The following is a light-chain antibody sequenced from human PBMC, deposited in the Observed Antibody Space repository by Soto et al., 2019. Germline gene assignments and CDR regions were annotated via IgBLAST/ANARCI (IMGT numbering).Light chain of an antibody. CDR1: QSVSSSY. V-gene: IGKV3-20*01. CDR3: QHYYNWPT. CDR2: GAS. Sequence: EIVLTQSPGTLSLSPGERATLSCRASQSVSSSYLAWYQQKPGQAPRLLIYGASSRATGIPDRFSGSGSGTEFTLTISSLQSEDFAVYYCQHYYNWPTFGQGTKVDIK. J-gene: IGKJ1*01.